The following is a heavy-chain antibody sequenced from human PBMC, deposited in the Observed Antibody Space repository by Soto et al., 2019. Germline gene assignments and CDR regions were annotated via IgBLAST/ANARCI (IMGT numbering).Heavy chain of an antibody. CDR1: GFSLRSNGVG. J-gene: IGHJ5*02. CDR3: VHRHSRVVVVPAGDYAYFEP. D-gene: IGHD2-2*01. Sequence: QITLKESGPTLVKPTQTLTLTCTFSGFSLRSNGVGVGWIRQPPGKALELLALIYWDDDKRYSPSLKSRLTITKDTSKNQVVLTMTNMDPVDTATYYCVHRHSRVVVVPAGDYAYFEPWGQGTLVTVSS. V-gene: IGHV2-5*02. CDR2: IYWDDDK.